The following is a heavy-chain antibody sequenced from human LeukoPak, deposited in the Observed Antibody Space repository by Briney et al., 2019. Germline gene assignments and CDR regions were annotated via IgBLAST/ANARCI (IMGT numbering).Heavy chain of an antibody. CDR2: ISYDGNNK. J-gene: IGHJ4*02. CDR1: GFTFSSYG. D-gene: IGHD6-13*01. V-gene: IGHV3-30*18. CDR3: AKGRLAAAFTRGEDY. Sequence: GGSLRLSCAASGFTFSSYGMHWVRQAPGKGLVWVAVISYDGNNKYYADSVKGRFTISRDNPKNTLFLQMNSLRAEDTALYYCAKGRLAAAFTRGEDYWGQGTLVTVSS.